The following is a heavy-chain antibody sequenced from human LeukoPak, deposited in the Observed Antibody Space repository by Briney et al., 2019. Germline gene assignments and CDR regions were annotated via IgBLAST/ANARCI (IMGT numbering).Heavy chain of an antibody. CDR1: GGSISIYY. CDR3: ARAPLWDILPGYPLPHFDY. Sequence: AETLSLTCTVSGGSISIYYWSWIRQPPGKGLEWLGYVYNSGSTDYNPSLKSRVTISVDTSKNQFSLKLSSVTAADTAVYYCARAPLWDILPGYPLPHFDYWGQGPLVTVSS. CDR2: VYNSGST. D-gene: IGHD3-9*01. V-gene: IGHV4-59*12. J-gene: IGHJ4*02.